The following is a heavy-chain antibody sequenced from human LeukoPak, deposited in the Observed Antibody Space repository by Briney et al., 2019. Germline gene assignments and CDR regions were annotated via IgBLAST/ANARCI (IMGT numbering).Heavy chain of an antibody. D-gene: IGHD5-12*01. CDR2: INPNSGGT. J-gene: IGHJ4*02. Sequence: ASVKVSCKAPGYTFTGYYMHWVRQAPGQGLEWMGWINPNSGGTNYAQKFQGRVTMTRDTSISTAYMELSRLRSDDTAVYYCAFEYSGYDYVHYWGQGTLVTVSS. CDR1: GYTFTGYY. CDR3: AFEYSGYDYVHY. V-gene: IGHV1-2*02.